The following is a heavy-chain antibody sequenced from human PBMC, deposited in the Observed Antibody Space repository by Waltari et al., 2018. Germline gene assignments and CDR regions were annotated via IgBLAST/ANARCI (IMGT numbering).Heavy chain of an antibody. Sequence: QVQLQLWGAGLLKPSETLSLRCAVYGGSFRGYYCSWTRPAPGKGLEWIGEINHSGSTNYNPSLKSRVTISVDTSKNQFSLKLSSVTAADTAVYYCARGGYDILTGYPFDYWGQGTLVTVSS. CDR1: GGSFRGYY. J-gene: IGHJ4*02. CDR3: ARGGYDILTGYPFDY. CDR2: INHSGST. D-gene: IGHD3-9*01. V-gene: IGHV4-34*01.